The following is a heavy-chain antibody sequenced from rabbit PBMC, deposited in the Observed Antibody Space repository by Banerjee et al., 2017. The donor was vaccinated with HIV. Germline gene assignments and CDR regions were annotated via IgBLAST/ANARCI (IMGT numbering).Heavy chain of an antibody. CDR2: INTSSGNT. V-gene: IGHV1S45*01. D-gene: IGHD1-1*01. Sequence: QEQLEESGGDLVKPEGSLTLTCTASGFSFSNGYVMCWVRQAPGKGLEWIACINTSSGNTVYATWAKGRFTISRTSSTTVALQMTSLTAADTATYFCARFGATSSGYYGGFAFDIWGPGTLVTVS. J-gene: IGHJ2*01. CDR1: GFSFSNGYV. CDR3: ARFGATSSGYYGGFAFDI.